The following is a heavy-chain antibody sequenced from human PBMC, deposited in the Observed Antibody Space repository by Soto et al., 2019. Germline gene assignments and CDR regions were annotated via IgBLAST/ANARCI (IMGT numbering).Heavy chain of an antibody. J-gene: IGHJ6*02. Sequence: SETLSLTCAVSGGSISSGGYSWSWIRQPPGKDLEWIGYIYHSGSTYYNPSLKSRVTISVDTSKNQFSLKLSSVTAADTAVYYCARGIEGWYQGRYYYGMDVWGQGTTVTVSS. CDR3: ARGIEGWYQGRYYYGMDV. CDR1: GGSISSGGYS. D-gene: IGHD6-19*01. V-gene: IGHV4-30-2*01. CDR2: IYHSGST.